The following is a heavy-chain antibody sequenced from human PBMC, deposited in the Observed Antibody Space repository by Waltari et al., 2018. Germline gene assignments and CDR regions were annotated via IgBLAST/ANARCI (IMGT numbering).Heavy chain of an antibody. CDR2: INHSGST. J-gene: IGHJ2*01. CDR1: GGSFSGYY. V-gene: IGHV4-34*01. CDR3: ARERSRYFDL. Sequence: QVQLQQWGAGLLKPSETLSLTCAVYGGSFSGYYWSWIRQPPGKGLEWIGEINHSGSTNYNPARKSRVTISVDTSKNQFSLKLSSVTAADTAVYYCARERSRYFDLWGRGTLVTVSS.